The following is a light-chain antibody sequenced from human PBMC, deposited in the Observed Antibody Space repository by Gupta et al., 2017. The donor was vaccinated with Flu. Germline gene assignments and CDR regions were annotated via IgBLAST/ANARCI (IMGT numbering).Light chain of an antibody. J-gene: IGKJ4*01. CDR3: HQRSDGVS. CDR2: DAF. CDR1: TAINNY. Sequence: SPATLSLSPGESATLSCRASTAINNYLAWYQQRPGQAPRLLIYDAFTRATGIPARFSASASGPDFTLTISGLEAEDAAVYYCHQRSDGVSFGGGTRVDIK. V-gene: IGKV3D-11*01.